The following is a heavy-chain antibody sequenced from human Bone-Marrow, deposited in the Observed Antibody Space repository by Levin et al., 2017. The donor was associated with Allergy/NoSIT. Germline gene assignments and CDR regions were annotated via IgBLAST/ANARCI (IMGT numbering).Heavy chain of an antibody. CDR2: IFYDESET. V-gene: IGHV3-30*18. D-gene: IGHD4-17*01. CDR1: GFSLSSFA. J-gene: IGHJ6*02. Sequence: SCAVSGFSLSSFAMHWVRQAPGKGLEWVAIIFYDESETHYADSVKGRFTISRDTSKNTLFLQMNSLRVEDTAVYYCAKDLREEDDFGDYDAMDVWGQGTTVTVSS. CDR3: AKDLREEDDFGDYDAMDV.